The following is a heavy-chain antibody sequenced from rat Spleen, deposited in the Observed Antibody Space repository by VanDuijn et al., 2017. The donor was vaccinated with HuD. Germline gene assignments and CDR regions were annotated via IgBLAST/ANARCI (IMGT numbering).Heavy chain of an antibody. V-gene: IGHV5-20*01. CDR2: ISYDGSST. D-gene: IGHD4-3*01. J-gene: IGHJ2*01. CDR3: TTDRGSSGDY. CDR1: GFTFSNYD. Sequence: EVQLVESGGGLVQPGRSMKLSCAASGFTFSNYDMAWVRQAPTKGLEWVASISYDGSSTYYRDSVKGRFTISRDNAKSTLYLQMDSLRSEDTATYYCTTDRGSSGDYWGQGVMVTVSS.